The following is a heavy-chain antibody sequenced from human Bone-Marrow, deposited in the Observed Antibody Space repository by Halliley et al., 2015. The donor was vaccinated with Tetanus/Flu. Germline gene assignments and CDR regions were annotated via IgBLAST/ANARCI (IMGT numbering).Heavy chain of an antibody. V-gene: IGHV3-66*01. CDR3: ASEAGRHYDSSGNYLGPVYGLDV. CDR2: GST. Sequence: GSTYYADSVKGRFTISRDDSKNTLYLQMHSLRAEDTAMYYCASEAGRHYDSSGNYLGPVYGLDVWGQGTTVTVSS. J-gene: IGHJ6*02. D-gene: IGHD3-22*01.